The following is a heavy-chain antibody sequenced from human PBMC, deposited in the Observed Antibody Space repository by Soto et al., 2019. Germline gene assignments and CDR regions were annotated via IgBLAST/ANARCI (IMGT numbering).Heavy chain of an antibody. Sequence: SETLSLTCTVSGGSISSYYWSWIRQPAGKGLEWIGRIYTSGSTNYNPSLKSRVTMSVDTSKNQFSLKLSSVTAADTAVYYCARDEGYGGVPAARNYYYYGMDVWGQGTTVTVSS. J-gene: IGHJ6*02. D-gene: IGHD2-2*01. CDR1: GGSISSYY. V-gene: IGHV4-4*07. CDR2: IYTSGST. CDR3: ARDEGYGGVPAARNYYYYGMDV.